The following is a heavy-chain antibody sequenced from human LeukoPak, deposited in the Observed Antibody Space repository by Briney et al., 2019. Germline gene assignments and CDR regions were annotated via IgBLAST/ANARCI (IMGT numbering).Heavy chain of an antibody. V-gene: IGHV4-34*01. Sequence: PSETLSLTCAVYGGSFSGYYWSWIRQPPGKGLEWIGEINHSGSTNYNPSLKSRVTISVDTSKNQFSLKLSSVTAADTAVYYCARADYYYDSSGYYVHDYWGQGTLVTASS. J-gene: IGHJ4*02. CDR2: INHSGST. CDR1: GGSFSGYY. D-gene: IGHD3-22*01. CDR3: ARADYYYDSSGYYVHDY.